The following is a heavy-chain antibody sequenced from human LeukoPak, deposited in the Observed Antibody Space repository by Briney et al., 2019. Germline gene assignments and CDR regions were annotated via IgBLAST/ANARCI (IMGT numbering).Heavy chain of an antibody. V-gene: IGHV1-2*02. Sequence: ASVKVSCKASGYTFTGYYMHWVRQAPGQGLEWMGWINPNSGGTNYAQKFQGRVTMTRDTSISTAYMELSRLRSDDTAVYYCARDLGATSYYYYYYMDVWGKGTTVTVSS. CDR2: INPNSGGT. CDR3: ARDLGATSYYYYYYMDV. CDR1: GYTFTGYY. J-gene: IGHJ6*03. D-gene: IGHD1-26*01.